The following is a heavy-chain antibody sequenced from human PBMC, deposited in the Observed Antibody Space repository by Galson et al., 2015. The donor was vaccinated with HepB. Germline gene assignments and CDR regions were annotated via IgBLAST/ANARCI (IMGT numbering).Heavy chain of an antibody. CDR3: ARGSAWGDY. J-gene: IGHJ4*02. CDR2: TTGNGGSR. CDR1: GFSFNIYH. Sequence: SLRLSCAASGFSFNIYHMSWVRQAPGKGLKWVSATTGNGGSRYYADSVKGRFTISKDNSRNTLYLEMNSLRAEDTAVYFCARGSAWGDYWGQGTLVTVSS. D-gene: IGHD7-27*01. V-gene: IGHV3-23*01.